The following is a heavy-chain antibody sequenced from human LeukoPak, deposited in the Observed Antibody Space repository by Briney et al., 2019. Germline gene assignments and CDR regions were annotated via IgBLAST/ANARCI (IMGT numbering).Heavy chain of an antibody. CDR1: GFTFSSYW. J-gene: IGHJ4*02. V-gene: IGHV3-7*01. Sequence: GGSLRLSCAASGFTFSSYWMSWVRQAPGKGLEWVANIKQDGSEKYYVDSVKGRFTISRDNAKNSLYLQMNSLRAEDTAVYYRASYDFLGTIDYWGQGTLVTVSS. D-gene: IGHD3-3*01. CDR3: ASYDFLGTIDY. CDR2: IKQDGSEK.